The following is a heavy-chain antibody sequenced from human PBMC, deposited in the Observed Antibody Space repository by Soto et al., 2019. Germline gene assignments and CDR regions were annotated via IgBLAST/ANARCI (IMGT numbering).Heavy chain of an antibody. CDR1: GFTFSSYS. CDR2: ISSGRSSI. V-gene: IGHV3-21*02. D-gene: IGHD6-19*01. Sequence: EVQLVEVGGGLVKPGGCLRLSCAASGFTFSSYSMTWVRQAPGKGLECVSSISSGRSSIYYADSVKGRFTFSRHNDKISLYLQMNSLRAEDTAVYYCARALSSLIAVPAYWGQGTLVTVSS. J-gene: IGHJ4*02. CDR3: ARALSSLIAVPAY.